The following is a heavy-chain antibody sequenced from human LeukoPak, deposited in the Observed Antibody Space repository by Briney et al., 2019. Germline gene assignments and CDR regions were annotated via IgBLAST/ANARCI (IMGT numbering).Heavy chain of an antibody. V-gene: IGHV1-2*02. CDR2: INPKSGGT. CDR1: GYTFNGYY. J-gene: IGHJ4*02. Sequence: ASVKVSCKASGYTFNGYYIHWVRQAPEQGLEWMGWINPKSGGTNYAQKFQGRVTMTRDTSISSAYMELSRLRSDDTAVYYCARTDYYDSSGYFDYWGQGTLVTVSS. CDR3: ARTDYYDSSGYFDY. D-gene: IGHD3-22*01.